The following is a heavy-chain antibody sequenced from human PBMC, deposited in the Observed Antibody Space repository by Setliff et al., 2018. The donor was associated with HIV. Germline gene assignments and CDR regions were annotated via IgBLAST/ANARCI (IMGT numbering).Heavy chain of an antibody. CDR3: ASGYARGSMTH. Sequence: ASVKVSCKASGYTFTSYAIHWVRQAPGQRLEWMGWINPGHGNTKYSQDFQGRVTITRDTSATTVYMELSSLRSEDTAVYYCASGYARGSMTHWGQGTLVTVSS. CDR2: INPGHGNT. V-gene: IGHV1-3*01. CDR1: GYTFTSYA. D-gene: IGHD6-13*01. J-gene: IGHJ4*02.